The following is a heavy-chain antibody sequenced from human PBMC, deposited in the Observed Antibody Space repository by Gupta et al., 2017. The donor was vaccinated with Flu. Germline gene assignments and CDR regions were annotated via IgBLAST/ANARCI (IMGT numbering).Heavy chain of an antibody. J-gene: IGHJ6*02. CDR3: ARDLQQQLPPGYYYYGMDV. CDR2: ISSSSSYI. V-gene: IGHV3-21*01. Sequence: EVQLVESGGGLVKPGGSLRLSCAASGFSFSSYSMNWVRQARGKGLERVSSISSSSSYIYYAESVKGRVTISRDNAKNSLYLQMNSLRAGDTAVYYCARDLQQQLPPGYYYYGMDVWCQGTTVTVSS. CDR1: GFSFSSYS. D-gene: IGHD6-13*01.